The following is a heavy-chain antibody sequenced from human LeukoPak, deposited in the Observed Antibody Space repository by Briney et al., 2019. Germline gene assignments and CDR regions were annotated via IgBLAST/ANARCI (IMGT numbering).Heavy chain of an antibody. V-gene: IGHV1-3*01. CDR3: ARSSYDFLTGSPLLNSFDY. CDR2: VNAGNGKT. CDR1: GYTFSRYA. J-gene: IGHJ4*02. D-gene: IGHD3-9*01. Sequence: ASVKVSCKTSGYTFSRYALHWVHQATRQRLEWMGWVNAGNGKTKYSQKFQGRVTITRDTSASAAYMELNSLRSEDTAVYYCARSSYDFLTGSPLLNSFDYWGQGTLVTVSS.